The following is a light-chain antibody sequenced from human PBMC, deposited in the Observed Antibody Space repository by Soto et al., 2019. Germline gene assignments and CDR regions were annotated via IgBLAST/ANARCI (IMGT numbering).Light chain of an antibody. J-gene: IGKJ1*01. CDR1: QSVSSN. CDR2: GAS. V-gene: IGKV3-15*01. CDR3: QQYNNWPPS. Sequence: LLMTQATATLSVSPGQRPTLSCRASQSVSSNLAWYQQKPGQAPRLLIYGASTRATGIPARFSGSGSGTEFTLTISSLQSEDFAVYYCQQYNNWPPSFGQGTKVDIK.